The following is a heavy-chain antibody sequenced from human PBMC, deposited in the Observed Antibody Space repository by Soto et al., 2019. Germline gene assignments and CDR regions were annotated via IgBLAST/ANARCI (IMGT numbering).Heavy chain of an antibody. V-gene: IGHV3-30-3*01. CDR3: ACLTVTETPGYFDY. CDR2: ISDNGRNA. Sequence: QVQLVESGGGVVQPGKSLRLSCATSGFTFSSYAIHWVRQAPGKGLEWVSLISDNGRNAYYADSVKGRFTISRDKSTKTVYLHMNSVRVEDTAVYYCACLTVTETPGYFDYWGQGTLGTVSS. D-gene: IGHD4-17*01. CDR1: GFTFSSYA. J-gene: IGHJ4*02.